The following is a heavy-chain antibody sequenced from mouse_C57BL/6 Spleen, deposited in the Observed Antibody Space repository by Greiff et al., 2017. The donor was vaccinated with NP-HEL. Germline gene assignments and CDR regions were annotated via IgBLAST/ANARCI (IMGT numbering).Heavy chain of an antibody. D-gene: IGHD2-4*01. CDR2: ISSGSSTI. J-gene: IGHJ4*01. CDR3: ASNDYYDPYAMYY. CDR1: GFTFSDSG. V-gene: IGHV5-17*01. Sequence: EVKLVESGGGLVKPGGSLKLSCAASGFTFSDSGMHWVRQAPEKGLEWVAYISSGSSTIYYADTVKGRFTISRDNAKNTLFLQMTSLRSEDTAMYYGASNDYYDPYAMYYWGQGTSVTVSS.